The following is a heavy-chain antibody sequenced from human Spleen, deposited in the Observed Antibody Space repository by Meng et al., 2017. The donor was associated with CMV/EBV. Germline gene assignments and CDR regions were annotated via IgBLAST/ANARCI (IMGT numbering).Heavy chain of an antibody. V-gene: IGHV3-21*01. CDR3: ARDISAAGGFDY. CDR1: GFTFSSYS. D-gene: IGHD6-13*01. CDR2: ISSSSSYI. Sequence: EVQLVESGGGLVKPGGSLRRSCAASGFTFSSYSMNWVRQAPGKGLEWVSSISSSSSYIYYADSVKGRFTISRDNSKNTLYLQMNSLRAEDTAVYYCARDISAAGGFDYWGQGTLVTVSS. J-gene: IGHJ4*02.